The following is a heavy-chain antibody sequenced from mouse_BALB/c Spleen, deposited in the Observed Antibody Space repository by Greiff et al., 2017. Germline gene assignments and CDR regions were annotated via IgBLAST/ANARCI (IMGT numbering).Heavy chain of an antibody. Sequence: VQLQQSGPSLVQPSQSLSITCTVSGFSLTSYGVHWVRQSPGKGLEWLGVIWSGGSTDYYAAFMSRLSITKDNSKGQVFFKMTSLQADDTAIYYCAKDRGTYNYYDPDSDSMDYWGQGTSVTVSS. CDR1: GFSLTSYG. V-gene: IGHV2-5-1*01. CDR2: IWSGGST. CDR3: AKDRGTYNYYDPDSDSMDY. J-gene: IGHJ4*01. D-gene: IGHD1-1*02.